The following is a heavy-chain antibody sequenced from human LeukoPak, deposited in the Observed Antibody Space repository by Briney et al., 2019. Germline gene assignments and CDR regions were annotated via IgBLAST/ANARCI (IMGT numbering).Heavy chain of an antibody. CDR2: IYPGDSDT. J-gene: IGHJ4*02. CDR3: ARRSGSYYHDFDY. D-gene: IGHD1-26*01. CDR1: GYSFTSYW. V-gene: IGHV5-51*01. Sequence: GESLKISCKGSGYSFTSYWIAWVRQMPGKGLEWMGIIYPGDSDTRYSPPFQGQVTISADKSISTAYLQWSSLKASDTAMYYCARRSGSYYHDFDYWGQGTLVTVSS.